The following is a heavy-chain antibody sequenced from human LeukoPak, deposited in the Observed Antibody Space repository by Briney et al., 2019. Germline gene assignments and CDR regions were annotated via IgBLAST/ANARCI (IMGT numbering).Heavy chain of an antibody. CDR1: GFTFSSYA. D-gene: IGHD1-26*01. J-gene: IGHJ4*02. Sequence: GGSLRLSCAASGFTFSSYAMSWVRQAPGKGLEWVSAISGSGGSTYYADSVKGRFTISRDTSKNTLYLQMNSLRAEDTAVYYCAKDDFSSGELRSYFDYWGQGTLVTVSS. CDR3: AKDDFSSGELRSYFDY. CDR2: ISGSGGST. V-gene: IGHV3-23*01.